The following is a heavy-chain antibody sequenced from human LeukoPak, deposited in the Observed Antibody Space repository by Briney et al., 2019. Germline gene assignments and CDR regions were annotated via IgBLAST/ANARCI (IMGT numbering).Heavy chain of an antibody. J-gene: IGHJ5*02. CDR3: ARVHIAVVSPIGNWFDP. D-gene: IGHD2-21*01. V-gene: IGHV4-34*01. CDR2: INHSGST. Sequence: PSETLSLTCAVYGGSFSGYYWSWIRQPPGKGLEWIGEINHSGSTNYNPSLKSRVTISVDTSKNQFSLKLSSATAADTAVYYCARVHIAVVSPIGNWFDPWGQGTLVTVSS. CDR1: GGSFSGYY.